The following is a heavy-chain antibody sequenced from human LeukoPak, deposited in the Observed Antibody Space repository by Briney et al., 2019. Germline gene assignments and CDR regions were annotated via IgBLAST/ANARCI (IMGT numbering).Heavy chain of an antibody. D-gene: IGHD2-15*01. CDR3: ARENTIYCSGGSCYSSSPADY. CDR1: GGSIRSGSYH. Sequence: SETLSLTCTVSGGSIRSGSYHWSWIRQPAGKGLEWIGRIFTSGSTNYNPSLKSRVTISVDTSKNQFSLRLSSVTAADTAVYYCARENTIYCSGGSCYSSSPADYWGQGTLVTVSS. J-gene: IGHJ4*02. CDR2: IFTSGST. V-gene: IGHV4-61*02.